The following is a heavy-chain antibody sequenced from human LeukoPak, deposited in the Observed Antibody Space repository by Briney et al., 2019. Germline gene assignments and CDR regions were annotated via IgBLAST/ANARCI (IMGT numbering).Heavy chain of an antibody. CDR2: IYTSGST. Sequence: SETQSLTCTVSGGSISSYYRSWIRQPAGKGLEWIGRIYTSGSTNYNPSLKSRVTMSVDTSKNQFSLKLSSVTAADTAVYYCARLHRDSSGWYYFDYWGQGTLVTVSS. J-gene: IGHJ4*02. V-gene: IGHV4-4*07. D-gene: IGHD6-19*01. CDR3: ARLHRDSSGWYYFDY. CDR1: GGSISSYY.